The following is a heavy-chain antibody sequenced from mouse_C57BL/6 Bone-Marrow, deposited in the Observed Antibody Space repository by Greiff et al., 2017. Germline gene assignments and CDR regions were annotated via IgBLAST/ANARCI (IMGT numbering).Heavy chain of an antibody. J-gene: IGHJ4*01. CDR3: ARQPLYYAMDY. CDR1: GFTFSSYT. V-gene: IGHV5-9*01. CDR2: ISGGGGNT. Sequence: EVMLVESGGGLVKPGGSLKLSCAASGFTFSSYTMSWVRQTPEKRLAWVATISGGGGNTYYPDSVKGRFTISRDNAKNTLYLQMSSLRSEDTALYYCARQPLYYAMDYWGQGTSVTVSS.